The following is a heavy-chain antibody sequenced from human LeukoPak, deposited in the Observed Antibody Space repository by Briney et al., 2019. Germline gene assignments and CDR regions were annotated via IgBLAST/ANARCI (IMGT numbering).Heavy chain of an antibody. CDR1: GGSISSGGYY. CDR3: ARYSSSWYLDAEYFQH. D-gene: IGHD6-13*01. J-gene: IGHJ1*01. V-gene: IGHV4-31*03. CDR2: IYYSGST. Sequence: MPSQTLSLTCTVSGGSISSGGYYWSWIRQHPGKGLEWNGYIYYSGSTYYNPSLKSRVTISVDTSKNQFSLRLSSVTAADTAVYYCARYSSSWYLDAEYFQHWGQGTLVTVSS.